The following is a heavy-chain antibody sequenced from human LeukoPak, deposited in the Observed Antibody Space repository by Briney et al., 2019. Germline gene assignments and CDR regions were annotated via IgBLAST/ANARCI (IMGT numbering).Heavy chain of an antibody. CDR2: TKQDGSQQ. Sequence: GGSLRLSCAASGFTFSSYSMNWVRQAPGKGLEWVANTKQDGSQQYYLDSVEGRSTISRDNAKNSLYLQMNNLRADDTAVYYCSNGIYSSSYWGQGTLVTVSS. J-gene: IGHJ4*02. CDR1: GFTFSSYS. CDR3: SNGIYSSSY. V-gene: IGHV3-7*01. D-gene: IGHD6-6*01.